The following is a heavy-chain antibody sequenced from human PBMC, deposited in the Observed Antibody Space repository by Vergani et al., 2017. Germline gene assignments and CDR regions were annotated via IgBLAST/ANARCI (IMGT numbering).Heavy chain of an antibody. CDR1: GFTFSSFS. V-gene: IGHV3-21*02. D-gene: IGHD3-10*01. J-gene: IGHJ4*02. CDR3: ARATPYGSGTYPYYIDY. CDR2: ISSSSTYI. Sequence: EVQLVESGGGLVKPGGSLRLSCAASGFTFSSFSMNWVRQAPGKGLEWVSSISSSSTYIYYADSLKGLFTISRDNAKNSLSLQMNSLRADEAAVYYCARATPYGSGTYPYYIDYWGQGTLVTVSS.